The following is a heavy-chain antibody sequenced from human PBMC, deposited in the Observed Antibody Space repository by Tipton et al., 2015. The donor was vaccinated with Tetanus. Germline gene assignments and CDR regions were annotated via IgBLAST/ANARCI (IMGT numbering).Heavy chain of an antibody. D-gene: IGHD1-14*01. CDR2: VSSSGNS. V-gene: IGHV4-59*02. CDR3: ARGTGDY. Sequence: TLSLTCTVSGGSVSSYYWTWFRQPPGKRLEWIGFVSSSGNSNYSPSLTGRVSMSLDTSKQQFSLKLSSVTAADTAVYYCARGTGDYWGHGTSVTVSS. J-gene: IGHJ4*03. CDR1: GGSVSSYY.